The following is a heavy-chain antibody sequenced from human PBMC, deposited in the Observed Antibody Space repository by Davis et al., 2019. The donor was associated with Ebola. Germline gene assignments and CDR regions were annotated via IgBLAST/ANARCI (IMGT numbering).Heavy chain of an antibody. Sequence: SETLSLTCTVSGGSISSYYWSWIRQPPGKGLEWIGYLYYSGSTYYNPSLKSRVTISVDTSKNQFSLKLSSVTAADTAVYYCARGYSGYDFNWFDPWGQGTLVTVSS. CDR1: GGSISSYY. D-gene: IGHD5-12*01. CDR2: LYYSGST. J-gene: IGHJ5*02. V-gene: IGHV4-59*01. CDR3: ARGYSGYDFNWFDP.